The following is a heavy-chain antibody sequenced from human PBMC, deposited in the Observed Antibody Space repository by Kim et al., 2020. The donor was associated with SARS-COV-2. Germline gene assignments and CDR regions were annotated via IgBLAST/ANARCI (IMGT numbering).Heavy chain of an antibody. Sequence: FQGRVTMTRDTSTSTVYMELSSLRSEDTAVYYCARSSGPITMVRGNGMDVWGQGTTVTVSS. CDR3: ARSSGPITMVRGNGMDV. J-gene: IGHJ6*02. V-gene: IGHV1-46*01. D-gene: IGHD3-10*01.